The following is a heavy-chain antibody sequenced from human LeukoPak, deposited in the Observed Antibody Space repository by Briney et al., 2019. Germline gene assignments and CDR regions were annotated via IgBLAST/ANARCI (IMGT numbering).Heavy chain of an antibody. D-gene: IGHD3-22*01. Sequence: PGGSLRLSCAASGFTFSSYSMTWVRQAPGKGLEWVSSISSSSYIYYADSVKGRFTISRDNAKNSLYLQMNSLRAEDTAVYYCARRHYYDSSGYYCVDYWGQGTLVTVSS. CDR2: ISSSSYI. CDR3: ARRHYYDSSGYYCVDY. CDR1: GFTFSSYS. V-gene: IGHV3-21*01. J-gene: IGHJ4*02.